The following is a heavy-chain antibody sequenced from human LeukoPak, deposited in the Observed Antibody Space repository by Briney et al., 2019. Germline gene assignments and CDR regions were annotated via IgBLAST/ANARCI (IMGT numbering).Heavy chain of an antibody. J-gene: IGHJ4*02. V-gene: IGHV3-33*01. CDR2: IWYDGSNK. CDR3: ARDQRGISGWYEDY. Sequence: GGSLRLSCAASGFTFSSYGMHWVRQAPGKGLEWVAVIWYDGSNKYYADSVKGRFTISRDNSKNTLYLQMNSLRAEDTAVYYCARDQRGISGWYEDYWGQGTVVIVSS. CDR1: GFTFSSYG. D-gene: IGHD6-19*01.